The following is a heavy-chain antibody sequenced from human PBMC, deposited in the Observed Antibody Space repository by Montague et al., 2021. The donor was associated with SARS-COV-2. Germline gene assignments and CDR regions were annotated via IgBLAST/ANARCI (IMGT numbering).Heavy chain of an antibody. D-gene: IGHD5-24*01. Sequence: SLRLSCAASGFTFSSYRMNWVRQAPGKGLEWVSSINTNSNYIYYANSVKGRFTISRDNAKNSLYLQMNSLRVEDTALYYCARDFGYTTGYVFDVWGQGTMVSVSS. CDR1: GFTFSSYR. V-gene: IGHV3-21*01. CDR3: ARDFGYTTGYVFDV. J-gene: IGHJ3*01. CDR2: INTNSNYI.